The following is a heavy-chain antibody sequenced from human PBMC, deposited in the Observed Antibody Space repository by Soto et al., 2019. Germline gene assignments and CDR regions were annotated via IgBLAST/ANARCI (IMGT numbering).Heavy chain of an antibody. V-gene: IGHV3-33*01. CDR1: GFTFSTYG. CDR2: IWYDGTNK. CDR3: AREGCSSTSCYRSSDYYGMDV. D-gene: IGHD2-2*01. Sequence: GGSLRLSCAASGFTFSTYGMHWVRQAPGKGLEWVAPIWYDGTNKYFADSVKGRFTISRDNSKNTLYLQMSSLRPEDTAVYYCAREGCSSTSCYRSSDYYGMDVWGQGTTVTVSS. J-gene: IGHJ6*02.